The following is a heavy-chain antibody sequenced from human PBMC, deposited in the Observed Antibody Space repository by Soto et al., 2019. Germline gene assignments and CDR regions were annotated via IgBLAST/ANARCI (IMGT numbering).Heavy chain of an antibody. CDR2: IIPILGIA. CDR3: GSSVHLYSSSSDYYYYMDV. V-gene: IGHV1-69*02. J-gene: IGHJ6*03. D-gene: IGHD6-6*01. CDR1: GGTFSSYT. Sequence: SVKVSCKASGGTFSSYTISWVRQAPGQGLEWMGRIIPILGIANYAQKFQGRVTITADKSTSTAYMELSSLRSEDTAVYYCGSSVHLYSSSSDYYYYMDVWGKGTTVTVSS.